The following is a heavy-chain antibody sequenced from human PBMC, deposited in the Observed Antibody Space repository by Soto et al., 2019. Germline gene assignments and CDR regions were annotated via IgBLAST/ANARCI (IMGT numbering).Heavy chain of an antibody. Sequence: SETLSLTCAVSGGSIYSGSKFWRSTRQPPGKGLEWIAFIYHSGSTHYNPSLKSRVTILIDRSKNQFSLMLTSVTAADTAVYYCARWSPSGYSYGLNYWGQGTLVTVSS. CDR3: ARWSPSGYSYGLNY. CDR1: GGSIYSGSKF. V-gene: IGHV4-30-2*01. D-gene: IGHD5-18*01. CDR2: IYHSGST. J-gene: IGHJ4*02.